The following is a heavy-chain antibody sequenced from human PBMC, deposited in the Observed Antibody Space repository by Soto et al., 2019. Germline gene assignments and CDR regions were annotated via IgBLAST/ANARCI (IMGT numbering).Heavy chain of an antibody. V-gene: IGHV3-30*17. CDR1: GFMFSSYA. CDR3: ARDPRPSGYDRHMDV. CDR2: ISYDGGNT. D-gene: IGHD5-12*01. J-gene: IGHJ6*02. Sequence: QEKLVESGGGVVQPGGSQRLSCEASGFMFSSYALHWVRQAPGKGLEWLAIISYDGGNTYYADSVKGRFTISRDGSRYTVYLEMDSLRPEDTGVYYCARDPRPSGYDRHMDVWGQGTTVTVS.